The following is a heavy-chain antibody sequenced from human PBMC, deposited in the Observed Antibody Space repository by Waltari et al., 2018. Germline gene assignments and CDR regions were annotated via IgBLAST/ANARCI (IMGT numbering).Heavy chain of an antibody. CDR1: GGSISSSY. Sequence: QVQLQESGPGLVKPSETLSLTCTVSGGSISSSYWSWIRQPPGKGLEWLGYIYYSGSTNYNPSLKSRVTISVDTSKNQFSLKLSSVTAADTAVYYCARDTLYYYGSGSYYNGVNYYYGMDVWGQGTTVTVSS. CDR2: IYYSGST. V-gene: IGHV4-59*01. CDR3: ARDTLYYYGSGSYYNGVNYYYGMDV. D-gene: IGHD3-10*01. J-gene: IGHJ6*02.